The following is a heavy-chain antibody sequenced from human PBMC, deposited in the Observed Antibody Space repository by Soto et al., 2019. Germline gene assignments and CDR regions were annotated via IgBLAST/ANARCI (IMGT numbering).Heavy chain of an antibody. CDR2: IYYSGST. Sequence: KTSETLSLTCTVSGGSISSNICFWGWIRQPPGKGLEWIASIYYSGSTYYNPSLKSRVTISVDTSKNQFSLKLSSVTAADTAVYYCARLGRLGGDFDYWGQGTLVTSPQ. CDR3: ARLGRLGGDFDY. V-gene: IGHV4-39*01. J-gene: IGHJ4*02. D-gene: IGHD1-1*01. CDR1: GGSISSNICF.